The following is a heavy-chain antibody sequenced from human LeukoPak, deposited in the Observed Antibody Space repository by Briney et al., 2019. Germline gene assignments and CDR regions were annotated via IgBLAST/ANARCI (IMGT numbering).Heavy chain of an antibody. D-gene: IGHD2-2*01. V-gene: IGHV3-23*01. J-gene: IGHJ6*04. Sequence: PGGSLRLSCAASGFTFSSYAMSWVRQAPGKGLEWVSAISGSGGGTYYADSVKGRFTISRDNSKNTLYLQMNSLRAEDTAVYYCTAAANPRGYYYGMDVWGKGTTVTVSS. CDR1: GFTFSSYA. CDR2: ISGSGGGT. CDR3: TAAANPRGYYYGMDV.